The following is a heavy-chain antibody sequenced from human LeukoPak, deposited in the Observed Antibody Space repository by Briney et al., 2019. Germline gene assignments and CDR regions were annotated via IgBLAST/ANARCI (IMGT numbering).Heavy chain of an antibody. Sequence: GGSLRLSCAASGFTFKDFYMSWVRQAPGKGLEWVSYINHLGSQTDYADSVKGRSTISRDNAKNSLSLQMNNLSVDDTAVYYCVRARFTTFVYYWGQGTLVTVSS. CDR1: GFTFKDFY. D-gene: IGHD1-14*01. CDR3: VRARFTTFVYY. V-gene: IGHV3-11*05. CDR2: INHLGSQT. J-gene: IGHJ4*02.